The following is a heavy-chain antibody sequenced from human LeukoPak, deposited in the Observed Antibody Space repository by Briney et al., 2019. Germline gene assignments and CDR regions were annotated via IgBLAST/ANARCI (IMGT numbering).Heavy chain of an antibody. CDR2: ISSSSSYM. CDR3: ARDPSSSRYGGY. D-gene: IGHD6-13*01. Sequence: GGSLRLSCAASGFTFSSYIMNWVRQAPGKGLEWVSSISSSSSYMYYADSVTGRFTISRDNAKNSLYLQMNSLRVEDTAVYYCARDPSSSRYGGYWGQGTLVTVSS. CDR1: GFTFSSYI. J-gene: IGHJ4*02. V-gene: IGHV3-21*01.